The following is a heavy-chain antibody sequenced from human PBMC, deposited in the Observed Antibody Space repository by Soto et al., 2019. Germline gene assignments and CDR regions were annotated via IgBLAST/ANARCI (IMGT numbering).Heavy chain of an antibody. V-gene: IGHV4-30-2*01. CDR3: AREHSGEFFDI. CDR2: LDSATT. D-gene: IGHD2-15*01. J-gene: IGHJ4*02. Sequence: TLCLTCAVSGGSIISGGYSWIWIRRPPGHGLDSSGYLDSATTDYNPCLDSRVTVAIDRSKNQVSLSLKSVAAADSDVYYCAREHSGEFFDIWGQGTLVTVSS. CDR1: GGSIISGGYS.